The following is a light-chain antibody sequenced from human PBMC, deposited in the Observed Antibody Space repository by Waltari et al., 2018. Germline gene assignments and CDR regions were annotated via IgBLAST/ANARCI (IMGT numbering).Light chain of an antibody. Sequence: IVLTQSPATLSQSPGEGATLSCRASQSISSSLAWYQQKPGQAPRLLIYGATSRATGVPARFSGDWSGTHFTLTISSLQSEDFAVYYCQFYNGWPLFGGGTKVEIK. CDR1: QSISSS. J-gene: IGKJ4*01. CDR2: GAT. V-gene: IGKV3-15*01. CDR3: QFYNGWPL.